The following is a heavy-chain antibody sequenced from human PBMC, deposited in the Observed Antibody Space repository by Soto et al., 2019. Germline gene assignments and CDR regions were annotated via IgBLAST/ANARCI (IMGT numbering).Heavy chain of an antibody. CDR3: ARGAERITIFRVLISGDD. D-gene: IGHD3-3*01. CDR2: MRQDGREE. Sequence: EGSLRLSCAASGFTFSSYCMSWVRQAPGKGLEWVATMRQDGREEHYVDFVKGRFTISRDNAKSSLYLQMNSLRAEDTAVDYCARGAERITIFRVLISGDDWGQGTLVAVSS. J-gene: IGHJ4*02. V-gene: IGHV3-7*04. CDR1: GFTFSSYC.